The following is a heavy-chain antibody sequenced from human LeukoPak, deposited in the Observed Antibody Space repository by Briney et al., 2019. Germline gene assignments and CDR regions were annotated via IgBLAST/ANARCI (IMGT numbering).Heavy chain of an antibody. CDR3: ARDVRGYSYGYDY. Sequence: ASVKVSCKASGYTFTGYYMHWVRQAPGQGLEWMGWINLNSGGTNYAQKFQGWVTMTRDTSITTAYMEFSRLTSDDTAVYYCARDVRGYSYGYDYWGQGTLVTVSS. CDR2: INLNSGGT. D-gene: IGHD5-18*01. CDR1: GYTFTGYY. V-gene: IGHV1-2*04. J-gene: IGHJ4*02.